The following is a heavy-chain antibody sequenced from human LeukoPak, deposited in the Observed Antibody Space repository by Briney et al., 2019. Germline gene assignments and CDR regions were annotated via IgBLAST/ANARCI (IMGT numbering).Heavy chain of an antibody. J-gene: IGHJ3*02. CDR1: GFTFSSYA. CDR2: ISYDGSNK. Sequence: GGSLRLSCAASGFTFSSYAMSWVRQAPGKGLEWVAVISYDGSNKYYADSVKGRFTISRDNSKNTLYLQMNSLRAEDTAVYYCARDLKTYYYDSSGSPNDAFDIWGQGTMVTVSS. D-gene: IGHD3-22*01. CDR3: ARDLKTYYYDSSGSPNDAFDI. V-gene: IGHV3-30-3*01.